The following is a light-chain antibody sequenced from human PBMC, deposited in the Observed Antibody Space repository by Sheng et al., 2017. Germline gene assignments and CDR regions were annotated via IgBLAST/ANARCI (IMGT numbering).Light chain of an antibody. CDR1: QSLDTY. CDR2: VAS. Sequence: DIQMTHSPSSLSASVGDRVTITCRASQSLDTYLNWYQQKPGEAPKLLIYVASTLQSGVPSRFSGSGSGTDFALTINSLQPEDFATYYCQQFYNSPYTFGQGTKLEIK. V-gene: IGKV1-39*01. J-gene: IGKJ2*01. CDR3: QQFYNSPYT.